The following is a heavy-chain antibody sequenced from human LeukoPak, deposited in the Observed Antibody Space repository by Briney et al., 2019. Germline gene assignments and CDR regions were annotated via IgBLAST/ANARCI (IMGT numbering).Heavy chain of an antibody. CDR2: THYRSKWYN. CDR1: GDSVSSNRAV. V-gene: IGHV6-1*01. J-gene: IGHJ4*02. CDR3: TRAVKGYNSNWLPLDC. D-gene: IGHD6-13*01. Sequence: SQTLSLTCAISGDSVSSNRAVWNWIRQSPSRGLEWMGKTHYRSKWYNDYPVSLISRITINPDTYKNQLSLHLTSVTTADSAVYYCTRAVKGYNSNWLPLDCWGQGTLVTVSS.